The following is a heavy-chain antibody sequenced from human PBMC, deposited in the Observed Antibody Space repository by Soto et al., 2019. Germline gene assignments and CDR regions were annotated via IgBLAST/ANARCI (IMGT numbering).Heavy chain of an antibody. D-gene: IGHD1-26*01. J-gene: IGHJ4*02. Sequence: SVKVSCKASGGTFSSYAISWVRQAPGQGLEWMGGIIPIFGTANYAQKFQGRVTITADESTSTAYMELSSLRSEDTAVYYCARDRYSGSYYFVNWGQGTLVTVSS. V-gene: IGHV1-69*13. CDR3: ARDRYSGSYYFVN. CDR2: IIPIFGTA. CDR1: GGTFSSYA.